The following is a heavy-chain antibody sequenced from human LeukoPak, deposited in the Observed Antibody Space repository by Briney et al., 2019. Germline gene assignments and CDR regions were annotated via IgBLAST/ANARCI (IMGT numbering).Heavy chain of an antibody. D-gene: IGHD2-2*01. CDR3: ASSVPSR. Sequence: GGSLRLSCAASGFTVSSNYMSWVRQAPGKGLEWVSVIYSGGSTCYADSVKGRFTIPRDNSKNTLYLQMNSLRAEDTAVYYCASSVPSRWGQGTLVTVSS. CDR1: GFTVSSNY. V-gene: IGHV3-53*01. CDR2: IYSGGST. J-gene: IGHJ4*02.